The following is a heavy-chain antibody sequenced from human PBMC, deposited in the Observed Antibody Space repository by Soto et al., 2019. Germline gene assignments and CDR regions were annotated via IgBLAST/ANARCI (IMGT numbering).Heavy chain of an antibody. Sequence: SETLSLTCTVSGGSISSYYWSWIRQPPGKGLEWIGYIYYSGSTNYNPSLKSRVTISVDTSKNQFSLKLSSVTAADTAVYYCARGPYTPYYDFWSGFRFWGQGTLVTVSS. CDR1: GGSISSYY. J-gene: IGHJ4*02. D-gene: IGHD3-3*01. CDR3: ARGPYTPYYDFWSGFRF. CDR2: IYYSGST. V-gene: IGHV4-59*12.